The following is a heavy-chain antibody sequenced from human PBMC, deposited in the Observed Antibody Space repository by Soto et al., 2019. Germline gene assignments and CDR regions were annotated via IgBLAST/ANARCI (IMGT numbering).Heavy chain of an antibody. Sequence: SETLSLTCTVSGGSSSSTSYYWGWIRQPPGKGLEGIGSIYSSGNTYYNPSLKSRVTISVDTSKNQFSLKLISVTAADTAVYYSARDRAGGDYGKGANWFDPWGQGTLVTVSS. D-gene: IGHD4-17*01. CDR1: GGSSSSTSYY. V-gene: IGHV4-39*07. CDR3: ARDRAGGDYGKGANWFDP. J-gene: IGHJ5*02. CDR2: IYSSGNT.